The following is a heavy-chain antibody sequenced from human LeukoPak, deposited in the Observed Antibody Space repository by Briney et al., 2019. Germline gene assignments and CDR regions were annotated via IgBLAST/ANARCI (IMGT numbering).Heavy chain of an antibody. V-gene: IGHV3-23*01. CDR2: ISGSGGST. D-gene: IGHD6-13*01. CDR1: GFTFSSYV. CDR3: AKGGSWEQQLVLFYFDY. J-gene: IGHJ4*02. Sequence: SGGSLRLSCAASGFTFSSYVMSWVRQAPGKGLEWVSAISGSGGSTYYADSVKGRFTISRDNSKNTLYLQMNSLRAEDTAVYYCAKGGSWEQQLVLFYFDYWGQGTLVTVSS.